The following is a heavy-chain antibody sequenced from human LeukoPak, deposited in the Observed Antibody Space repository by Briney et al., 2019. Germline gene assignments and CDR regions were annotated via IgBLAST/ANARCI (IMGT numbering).Heavy chain of an antibody. CDR3: ARDFRQLWLRTFDY. J-gene: IGHJ4*02. D-gene: IGHD5-18*01. Sequence: PGGSLRLSCVASGFTFRSYSMNWVRQAPGKGLEWVSYISGSSSPIYYADSVKGRFTISRDNAKNSLYLQMNSLRAEDTAVYYCARDFRQLWLRTFDYWGQGTLVTVSS. CDR2: ISGSSSPI. V-gene: IGHV3-48*01. CDR1: GFTFRSYS.